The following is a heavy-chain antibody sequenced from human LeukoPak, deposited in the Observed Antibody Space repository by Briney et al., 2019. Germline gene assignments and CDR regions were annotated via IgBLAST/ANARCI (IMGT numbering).Heavy chain of an antibody. D-gene: IGHD3-3*01. Sequence: GASVKVSCKASGYTFSSYGISWVRQAPGQGLEWMGWISAYNGNANYAQKFQGRVTMTTDTSTSTTYTEVRSLRSDDTAVYYCARHGHDFWSGQNWFDPWGQGTLVTVSS. CDR1: GYTFSSYG. J-gene: IGHJ5*02. V-gene: IGHV1-18*01. CDR3: ARHGHDFWSGQNWFDP. CDR2: ISAYNGNA.